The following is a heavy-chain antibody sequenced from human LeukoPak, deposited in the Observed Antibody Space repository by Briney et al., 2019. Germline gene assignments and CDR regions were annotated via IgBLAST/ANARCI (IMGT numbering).Heavy chain of an antibody. Sequence: SQTLSLTCTVSGGSISSGGYYWSWIRQHPGKGLEWIGYIYYSGSTYYNPSLKSRVTISADTSKNQFSLKLSSVTAADTAVYYCARLPDYGDPNPGFFDYWGQGTLVTVSS. J-gene: IGHJ4*02. CDR1: GGSISSGGYY. CDR3: ARLPDYGDPNPGFFDY. D-gene: IGHD4-17*01. CDR2: IYYSGST. V-gene: IGHV4-31*03.